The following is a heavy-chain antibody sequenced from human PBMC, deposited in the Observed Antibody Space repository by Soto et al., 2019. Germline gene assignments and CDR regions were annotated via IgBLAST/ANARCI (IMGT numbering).Heavy chain of an antibody. CDR1: GLTFSTYN. J-gene: IGHJ4*02. CDR3: VRAWGASSYGYVY. V-gene: IGHV3-48*02. D-gene: IGHD5-18*01. Sequence: EVQVVESGGGLVQPGGSRRLSCAVSGLTFSTYNFNWVRQAPGKGLEWISFINPGTTTRHYADSVKGRFTISRDNAKNSLYLQMNCLTDADTAVYYCVRAWGASSYGYVYWGQGTLVTVSS. CDR2: INPGTTTR.